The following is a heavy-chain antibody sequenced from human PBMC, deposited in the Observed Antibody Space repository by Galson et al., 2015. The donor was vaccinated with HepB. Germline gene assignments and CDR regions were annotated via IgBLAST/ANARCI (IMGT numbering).Heavy chain of an antibody. CDR3: EGRYHGFDV. CDR1: GGSIAGSDYS. V-gene: IGHV4-39*01. Sequence: ETLSLTCTVSGGSIAGSDYSWGWIRQPPGKGLEWIGNFYYSGSTYYNPSLKSRVTISVDASKKQFSLKLTSVTAADTALYYCEGRYHGFDVWGQGTMVTVSS. CDR2: FYYSGST. D-gene: IGHD2-2*01. J-gene: IGHJ3*01.